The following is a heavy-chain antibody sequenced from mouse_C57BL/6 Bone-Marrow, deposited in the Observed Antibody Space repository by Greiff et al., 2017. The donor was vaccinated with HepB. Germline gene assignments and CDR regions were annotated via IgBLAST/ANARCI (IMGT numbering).Heavy chain of an antibody. J-gene: IGHJ4*01. CDR1: GFTFSSYG. D-gene: IGHD2-4*01. CDR2: ISSGGSYT. CDR3: ARQGLREAMDY. V-gene: IGHV5-6*01. Sequence: EVKLMESGGDLVKPGGSLKLSCAASGFTFSSYGMSWVRQTPDKRLEWVATISSGGSYTYYPDSVKGRFTISRDNAKNTLYLQMSSLKSEETAMYYCARQGLREAMDYWGQGTSVTVSS.